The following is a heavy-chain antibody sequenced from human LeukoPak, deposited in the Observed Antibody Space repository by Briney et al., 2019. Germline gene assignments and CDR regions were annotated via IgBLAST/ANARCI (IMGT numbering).Heavy chain of an antibody. CDR2: MYTGGTT. CDR1: GFTVSGTH. J-gene: IGHJ5*01. CDR3: AKDEATSGGGLAS. V-gene: IGHV3-53*01. Sequence: GGSLRLSCSASGFTVSGTHMSWVRQAPGKGLGWVSAMYTGGTTYYADSVTGRFTVSRDTSRSTLFLHMNSLRAEDTAVYYCAKDEATSGGGLASWGQGTLVIVSS. D-gene: IGHD3-16*01.